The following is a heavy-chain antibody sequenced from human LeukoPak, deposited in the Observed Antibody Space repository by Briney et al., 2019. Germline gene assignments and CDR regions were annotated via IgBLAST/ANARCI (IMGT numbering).Heavy chain of an antibody. Sequence: GGSLRLSCTASGFTFGDYAMSWVRQAPGKGLEWVGFIRSKAYGGTTEYAASVKGRFTISRDDSKSIAYLQMNSLKTEDTAVYYCTRVNSDDYSNYYFDYWGQGTLVTVSS. V-gene: IGHV3-49*04. CDR2: IRSKAYGGTT. CDR1: GFTFGDYA. D-gene: IGHD4-11*01. CDR3: TRVNSDDYSNYYFDY. J-gene: IGHJ4*02.